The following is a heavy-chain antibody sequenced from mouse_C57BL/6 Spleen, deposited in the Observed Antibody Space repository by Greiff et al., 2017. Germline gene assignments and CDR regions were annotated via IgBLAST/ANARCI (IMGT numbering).Heavy chain of an antibody. D-gene: IGHD2-5*01. CDR2: ILPGSGST. V-gene: IGHV1-9*01. CDR3: ARGDYSNYQAWFAY. J-gene: IGHJ3*01. CDR1: GYTFPGYW. Sequence: QVQLQQSGAELMKPGASVKLSCKATGYTFPGYWIEWVKQRPGHGLEWIGEILPGSGSTNYNEKFKGKATFTADKSSSTAYMQLSSLTYEDSAVYYCARGDYSNYQAWFAYWGQGTLVTVSA.